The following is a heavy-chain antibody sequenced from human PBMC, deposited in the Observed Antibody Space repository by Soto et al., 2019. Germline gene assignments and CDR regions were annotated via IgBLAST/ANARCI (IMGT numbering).Heavy chain of an antibody. CDR2: ISGSGGST. J-gene: IGHJ4*02. V-gene: IGHV3-23*01. CDR3: AKVRLYYYDSSGYFGY. D-gene: IGHD3-22*01. Sequence: GGSLRLSCAASGFTFSSYAMSWVRQAPGKGLEWVSAISGSGGSTYYADSVKGRFTISRDNSKNTLYLQMNSLRAEDTAVYYCAKVRLYYYDSSGYFGYWGQGTLVTVSS. CDR1: GFTFSSYA.